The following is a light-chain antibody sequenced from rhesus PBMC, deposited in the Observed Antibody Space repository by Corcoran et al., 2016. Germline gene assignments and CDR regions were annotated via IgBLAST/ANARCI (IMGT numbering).Light chain of an antibody. CDR2: KAS. CDR1: QGISSW. CDR3: KQCNTTPWT. J-gene: IGKJ1*01. Sequence: DIQMTQSPSSLSVSGGDKVTITCRASQGISSWLAWYQQQPGKAFQLLIYKASSLQSGVPTRFRGSGSGTEVTLTVTSLQPEHFATYYCKQCNTTPWTFGRGTRVEVK. V-gene: IGKV1-21*01.